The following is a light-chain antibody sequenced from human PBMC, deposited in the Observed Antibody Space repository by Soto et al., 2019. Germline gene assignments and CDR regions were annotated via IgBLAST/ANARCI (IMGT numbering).Light chain of an antibody. Sequence: QSALTQPRSVSGSPGQSVTISCTGTSSDVGDYNFVSWYQQYPDKAPKLVIFDVSKRPSGVPDRFSGSKSGNTASLTISGLQADDEADYYCCSYAGSYTYVFGTGTKLTVL. V-gene: IGLV2-11*01. CDR1: SSDVGDYNF. CDR2: DVS. J-gene: IGLJ1*01. CDR3: CSYAGSYTYV.